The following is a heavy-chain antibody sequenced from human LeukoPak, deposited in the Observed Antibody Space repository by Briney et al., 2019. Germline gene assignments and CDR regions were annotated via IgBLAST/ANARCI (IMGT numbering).Heavy chain of an antibody. CDR1: GFTFSSYE. J-gene: IGHJ4*02. CDR2: ISSSGSTE. CDR3: ARGGYSFDY. D-gene: IGHD3-16*01. V-gene: IGHV3-48*03. Sequence: GGSLRLSCAASGFTFSSYEMNWVRQAPGKGLEWVSYISSSGSTEYYADSVKGRFTISRDDAKNSLYLQMNSLRAEDTAAYYCARGGYSFDYWGQGTLVTVSS.